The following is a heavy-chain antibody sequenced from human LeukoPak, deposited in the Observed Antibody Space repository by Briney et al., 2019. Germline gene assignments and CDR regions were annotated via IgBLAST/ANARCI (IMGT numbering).Heavy chain of an antibody. CDR2: IYYSGST. V-gene: IGHV4-59*01. Sequence: SETLSLTCTLSGGSISSYYWSWIRQPPGKGLEWIGYIYYSGSTNYHPSLKSRVTLSVDTSTHQFSLKLSSVTAADTAVYYCARDDPSDAFDIWGQGTMVTVSS. CDR3: ARDDPSDAFDI. J-gene: IGHJ3*02. CDR1: GGSISSYY.